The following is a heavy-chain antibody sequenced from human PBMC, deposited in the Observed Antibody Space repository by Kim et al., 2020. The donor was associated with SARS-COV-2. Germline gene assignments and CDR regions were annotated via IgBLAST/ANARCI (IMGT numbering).Heavy chain of an antibody. CDR2: IYYSGST. CDR1: GGSISSSSYY. Sequence: SETLSLTCTVSGGSISSSSYYWGWIRQPPGKGLEWIGSIYYSGSTYYNPSLKSRVTISVDTSKNQFSLKLSSVTAADTAVYYCARDIRGALRGIVVVPAATFDPRGQGTQVTVSS. CDR3: ARDIRGALRGIVVVPAATFDP. J-gene: IGHJ5*02. D-gene: IGHD2-2*01. V-gene: IGHV4-39*02.